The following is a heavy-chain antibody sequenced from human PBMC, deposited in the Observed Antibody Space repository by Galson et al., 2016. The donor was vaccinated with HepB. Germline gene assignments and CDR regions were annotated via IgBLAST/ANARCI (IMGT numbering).Heavy chain of an antibody. CDR3: VEGSRAIDH. CDR2: IAYSAGT. CDR1: GGSISSSNTY. J-gene: IGHJ4*02. Sequence: SETLSLTCTVSGGSISSSNTYWGWIRQPPGKGLEWIGTIAYSAGTFYNPSLRSRVSMSLDTSKNQFSLKLSSVTAADTAVYYCVEGSRAIDHWGQGTLVTVSS. V-gene: IGHV4-39*01.